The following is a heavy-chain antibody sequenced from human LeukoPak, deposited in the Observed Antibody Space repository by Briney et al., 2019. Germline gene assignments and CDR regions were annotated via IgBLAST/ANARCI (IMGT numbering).Heavy chain of an antibody. CDR2: IDPSDSYT. J-gene: IGHJ2*01. CDR1: GYSFTSYW. D-gene: IGHD1-1*01. CDR3: ARRYGHSAVSSLQWYFDL. Sequence: GESLRISCKGSGYSFTSYWISWVRQMPGKGLEWMGRIDPSDSYTNYSPSFQGHVTTSADKSISTAYLQWSSLKASDTAMYYCARRYGHSAVSSLQWYFDLWGRGTLVTVSS. V-gene: IGHV5-10-1*01.